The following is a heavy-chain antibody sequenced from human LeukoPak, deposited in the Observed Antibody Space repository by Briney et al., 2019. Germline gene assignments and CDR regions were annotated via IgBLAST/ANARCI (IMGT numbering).Heavy chain of an antibody. CDR1: GDSVSNGNYY. J-gene: IGHJ4*02. V-gene: IGHV4-61*03. CDR3: ARSQNYYGSGDY. CDR2: IYYTGST. D-gene: IGHD3-10*01. Sequence: SETLSFTCIVSGDSVSNGNYYWSWLRQPPGKALEWIGYIYYTGSTYYNPSLEGRVTISVDTSRNHFSVKLNSVTAADTAVYYCARSQNYYGSGDYWSQGTLVTVSS.